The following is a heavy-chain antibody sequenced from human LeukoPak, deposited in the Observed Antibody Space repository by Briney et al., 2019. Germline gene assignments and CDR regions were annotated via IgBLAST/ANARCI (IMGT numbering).Heavy chain of an antibody. Sequence: SETLSLTCTVSGGSFSTTNYYWGWIRQSPGKGLAWFGCVYYSGSTYYNPSLKSRVTISLDTSKNQFSLKVISVTAADTAVYYCARVAKHFRGGLSFYYMDVWGKGTTVTISS. V-gene: IGHV4-39*07. J-gene: IGHJ6*03. CDR3: ARVAKHFRGGLSFYYMDV. CDR2: VYYSGST. CDR1: GGSFSTTNYY. D-gene: IGHD3-10*01.